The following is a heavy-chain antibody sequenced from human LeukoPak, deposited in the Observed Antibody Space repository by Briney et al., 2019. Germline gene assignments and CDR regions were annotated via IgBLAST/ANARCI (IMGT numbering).Heavy chain of an antibody. CDR3: ARLVCTTIPCYGKFYFDY. Sequence: PGGSLRLSCAASGFIFSKYAMEWVRQAPGKGLEWVSSIDGPSDSIYYADSVKGRFTISRDDAKNSVYLQMNSLRAEDTGIYYCARLVCTTIPCYGKFYFDYWGQGTLVPVSS. CDR1: GFIFSKYA. J-gene: IGHJ4*02. D-gene: IGHD1-1*01. CDR2: IDGPSDSI. V-gene: IGHV3-21*06.